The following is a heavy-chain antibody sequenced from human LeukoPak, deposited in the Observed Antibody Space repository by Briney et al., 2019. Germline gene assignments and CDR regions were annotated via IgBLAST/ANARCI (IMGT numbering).Heavy chain of an antibody. J-gene: IGHJ3*02. Sequence: SGGSLRLSCIASGFTFSDYSMTWVRQAPGKGLEWVSVIYSGGGTYYADSVKGRFTISRDNSKNTLYLQMNSLGAEDTAVYYCARDVGGGGLAFDIWGQGTMVTVSS. V-gene: IGHV3-53*01. CDR3: ARDVGGGGLAFDI. D-gene: IGHD3-16*01. CDR1: GFTFSDYS. CDR2: IYSGGGT.